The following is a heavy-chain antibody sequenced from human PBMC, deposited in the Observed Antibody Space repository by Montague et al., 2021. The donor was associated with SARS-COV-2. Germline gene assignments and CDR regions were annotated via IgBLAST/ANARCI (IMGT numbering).Heavy chain of an antibody. V-gene: IGHV3-23*01. Sequence: NAYSVAGRFTISRDNSDNTLYLQMNSLRADDSAVYYCAKALVVVPLAYWHFDLWGRGTLVTGSS. D-gene: IGHD2-15*01. J-gene: IGHJ2*01. CDR3: AKALVVVPLAYWHFDL.